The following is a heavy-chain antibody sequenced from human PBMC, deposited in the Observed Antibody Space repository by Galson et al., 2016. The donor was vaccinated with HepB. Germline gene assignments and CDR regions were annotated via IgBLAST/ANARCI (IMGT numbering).Heavy chain of an antibody. CDR1: GFALSSSE. CDR2: IRSSGTSI. J-gene: IGHJ3*01. CDR3: AVTTSGTYGDAFDL. Sequence: SLRLSCAGSGFALSSSEMNWVRQAPGKGLEWISFIRSSGTSIYYADSVKGRFAISRDIAKNSVGLQMNSLRVEDTAVYYCAVTTSGTYGDAFDLWGQGTNVIVSS. D-gene: IGHD2-2*01. V-gene: IGHV3-48*03.